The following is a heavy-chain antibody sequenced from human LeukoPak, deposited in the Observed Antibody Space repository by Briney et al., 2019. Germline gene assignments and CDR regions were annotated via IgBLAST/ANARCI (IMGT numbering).Heavy chain of an antibody. J-gene: IGHJ3*02. CDR2: INPNSGGT. V-gene: IGHV1-2*02. Sequence: ASVKVSCKASGYTFTGYYMHWVRQAPGQGLEWMGWINPNSGGTNYAQKFQGRVTMTRDTSISTAYMELSRLRSDETAVYYCARDLTYYYDSSGYYPDAFDIWGQGTMVTVSS. D-gene: IGHD3-22*01. CDR1: GYTFTGYY. CDR3: ARDLTYYYDSSGYYPDAFDI.